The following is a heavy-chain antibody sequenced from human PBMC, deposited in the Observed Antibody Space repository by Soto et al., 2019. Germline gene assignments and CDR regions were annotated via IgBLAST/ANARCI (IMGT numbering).Heavy chain of an antibody. Sequence: GGSLRLSCAASGFTFSSYAMSWVRQAPGKGLEWVSAISGSGGSTYYADSVKGRSTISRDNSKNTLYLQMNSLRAEDTAVYYCAKGFYVSLYYFDYWGQGTLVTVSS. D-gene: IGHD3-10*01. V-gene: IGHV3-23*01. J-gene: IGHJ4*02. CDR2: ISGSGGST. CDR1: GFTFSSYA. CDR3: AKGFYVSLYYFDY.